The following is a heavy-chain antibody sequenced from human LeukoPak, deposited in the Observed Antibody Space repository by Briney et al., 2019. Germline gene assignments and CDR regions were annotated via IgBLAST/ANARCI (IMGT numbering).Heavy chain of an antibody. CDR3: ASTVRRDVFDI. J-gene: IGHJ3*02. V-gene: IGHV4-38-2*01. Sequence: SETLSLACAVYGGSFSGYYWGWIRQPPGKGLEWIGSIYHSGSTYYNPSLESRVTISVDTSKNQFSLKLSSVTAADTAVYYCASTVRRDVFDIWGQGTMVTVSS. CDR1: GGSFSGYY. CDR2: IYHSGST.